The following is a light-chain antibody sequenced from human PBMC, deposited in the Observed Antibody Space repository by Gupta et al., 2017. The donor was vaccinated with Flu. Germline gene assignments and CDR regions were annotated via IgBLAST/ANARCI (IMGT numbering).Light chain of an antibody. CDR3: QQDGYSPST. Sequence: DIVLTQSPGTLSLSPGERATLSCRASQSVKSRYLGWYQQKPGQAPRLFTYGASTRATGIPDRFSGSGSGTDFTLTISRLEPEDFAVYCCQQDGYSPSTFGQGTKVEIK. CDR1: QSVKSRY. CDR2: GAS. V-gene: IGKV3-20*01. J-gene: IGKJ1*01.